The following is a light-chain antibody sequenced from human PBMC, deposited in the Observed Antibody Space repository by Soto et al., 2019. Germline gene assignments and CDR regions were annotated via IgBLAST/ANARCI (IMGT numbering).Light chain of an antibody. V-gene: IGKV3-11*01. CDR2: DAS. CDR3: QQRSKAPLFT. CDR1: QSIGSN. Sequence: EIVLIQSPATLSLSPGERATLSCRASQSIGSNLAWYQQKPGQAPRLLIYDASNRATGIPARFSGYGSGTDFTLTISSLQPEDFAVYCCQQRSKAPLFTFGPGTKVDV. J-gene: IGKJ3*01.